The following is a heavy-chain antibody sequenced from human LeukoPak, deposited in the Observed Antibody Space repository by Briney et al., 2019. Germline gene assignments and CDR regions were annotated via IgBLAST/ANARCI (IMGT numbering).Heavy chain of an antibody. V-gene: IGHV3-23*01. CDR2: ISGSAGST. J-gene: IGHJ4*02. D-gene: IGHD5-24*01. CDR1: GFSFSDCA. Sequence: GGSLRLSCAASGFSFSDCAMSWVRQAPGRGLEWVSSISGSAGSTYYANSMKGRFTISRDNPKNTLHLEMNSLRAENTAIYYCTKGMATIRRHIDSWGQGTLVTVSS. CDR3: TKGMATIRRHIDS.